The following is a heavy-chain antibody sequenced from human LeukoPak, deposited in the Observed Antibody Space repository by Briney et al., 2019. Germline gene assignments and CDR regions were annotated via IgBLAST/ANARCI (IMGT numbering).Heavy chain of an antibody. J-gene: IGHJ4*02. Sequence: PGGSLRLSCAASGFPFDDKAMHWVRQAPGKRLEWVAGISRDSDSTGYADSVRGRFTISRDNAKNSLYLQMNTLRAEDMALYYCVKDIGSGSYRYGGYFDYWGQGTLVTVSS. CDR2: ISRDSDST. CDR3: VKDIGSGSYRYGGYFDY. V-gene: IGHV3-9*03. D-gene: IGHD1-26*01. CDR1: GFPFDDKA.